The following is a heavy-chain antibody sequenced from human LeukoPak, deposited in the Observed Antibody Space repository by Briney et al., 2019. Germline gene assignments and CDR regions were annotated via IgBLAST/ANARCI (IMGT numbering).Heavy chain of an antibody. D-gene: IGHD3-10*01. V-gene: IGHV4-59*01. CDR1: GGSISSYY. CDR2: IYYSGST. Sequence: SETLSLTCTVSGGSISSYYWSWIRQPPGKGLEWIGYIYYSGSTNYNPSLKSRVTISVDTSKNQFSLKLSSVTAADTAVYYCARDYYDSGSYFDYWGQGTLVTVSS. J-gene: IGHJ4*02. CDR3: ARDYYDSGSYFDY.